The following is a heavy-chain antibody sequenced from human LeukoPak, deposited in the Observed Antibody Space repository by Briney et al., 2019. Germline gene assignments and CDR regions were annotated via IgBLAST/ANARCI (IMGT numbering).Heavy chain of an antibody. CDR3: ARTLRLGTPRAFDI. D-gene: IGHD1-14*01. CDR2: IVVGSGNT. CDR1: GFTFTSSA. Sequence: SVKVSCKASGFTFTSSAMQWVRQARGQRLEWIGWIVVGSGNTNYAQKFQERVTITRDMSTSTAYMELTSLRAEDTALYYCARTLRLGTPRAFDIWGRGTMVTVSS. J-gene: IGHJ3*02. V-gene: IGHV1-58*02.